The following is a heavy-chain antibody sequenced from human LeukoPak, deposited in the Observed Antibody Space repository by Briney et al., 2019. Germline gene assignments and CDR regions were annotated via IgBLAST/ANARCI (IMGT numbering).Heavy chain of an antibody. J-gene: IGHJ4*02. CDR3: ARANFDYSYYFEY. V-gene: IGHV1-46*01. CDR1: GYTFTSYY. Sequence: GASVTVSCKASGYTFTSYYMHWMRQAPGQGPEWMGTINPSGGSTTYAENFQGRVTMDRDTSTSTVYMELSRLRSEDTAVYYCARANFDYSYYFEYWGQGTLVTVSS. CDR2: INPSGGST. D-gene: IGHD4-11*01.